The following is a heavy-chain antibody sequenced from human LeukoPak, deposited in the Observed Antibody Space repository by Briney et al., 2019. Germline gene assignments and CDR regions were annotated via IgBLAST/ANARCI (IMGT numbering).Heavy chain of an antibody. CDR1: GYTFTSYY. D-gene: IGHD3-22*01. J-gene: IGHJ4*02. V-gene: IGHV1-46*01. CDR2: INPSGGST. Sequence: ASVKVSCKASGYTFTSYYMHWVRQAPGQGLEWMGIINPSGGSTSYAQKFQGRVTMTRDTSTSTVYMELSSLRSEDTAVYYCARAPHYYDSSGYYYGLFDYWGQGTLVTVSS. CDR3: ARAPHYYDSSGYYYGLFDY.